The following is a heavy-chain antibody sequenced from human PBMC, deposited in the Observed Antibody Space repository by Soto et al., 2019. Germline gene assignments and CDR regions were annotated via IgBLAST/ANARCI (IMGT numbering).Heavy chain of an antibody. CDR1: GDSVSRNSAA. D-gene: IGHD6-19*01. CDR3: TRALSGSGPDS. CDR2: TYYRSKWYN. V-gene: IGHV6-1*01. Sequence: PSQTLSITCAISGDSVSRNSAAWNWFRQSPSRGLEWLGRTYYRSKWYNDYAVSFKSRIIINPDTSKNQFSLQLNSVTPEDTAIYYCTRALSGSGPDSWGQGKLVTVSS. J-gene: IGHJ4*02.